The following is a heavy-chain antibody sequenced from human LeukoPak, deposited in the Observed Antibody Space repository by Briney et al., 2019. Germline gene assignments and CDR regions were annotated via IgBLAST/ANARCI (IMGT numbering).Heavy chain of an antibody. CDR2: IYYSGST. D-gene: IGHD7-27*01. V-gene: IGHV4-59*11. J-gene: IGHJ4*02. Sequence: PSETLSLTCTVSGGSIGSHYWSWIRQPPGKGLEWIGYIYYSGSTNYNPSLKSRVTISVDTSKNQFSLKLSSVTAADTAVYYCARGWTKLGMTGLYFDYWGQGTLVTVSS. CDR3: ARGWTKLGMTGLYFDY. CDR1: GGSIGSHY.